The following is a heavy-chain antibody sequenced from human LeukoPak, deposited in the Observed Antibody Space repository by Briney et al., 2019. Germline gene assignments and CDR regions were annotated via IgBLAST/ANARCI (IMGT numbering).Heavy chain of an antibody. Sequence: AGGNVCCNASGSTFTCYDFSCLRHPPGPGLEWMGWISAYNGNTNYAQKLQGRVTMTTDTSTSTAYMELRSLRSDDTAVYYCARESAAAGNDYWGQGTLVTVSS. CDR2: ISAYNGNT. CDR1: GSTFTCYD. J-gene: IGHJ4*02. V-gene: IGHV1-18*01. CDR3: ARESAAAGNDY. D-gene: IGHD6-13*01.